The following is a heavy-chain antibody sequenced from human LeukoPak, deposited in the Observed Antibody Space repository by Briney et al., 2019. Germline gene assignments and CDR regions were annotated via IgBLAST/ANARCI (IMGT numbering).Heavy chain of an antibody. CDR1: GFTFSSYA. CDR2: IYSGGNT. V-gene: IGHV3-23*05. J-gene: IGHJ4*02. CDR3: ARRAGEYSHPYDY. D-gene: IGHD4-17*01. Sequence: SGGSLRLSCAVSGFTFSSYAMSWVRQAPGKGLEWVSFIYSGGNTHYSDSVKGRFTISRDNSKNTLYLQMNSLRADDTAVYYCARRAGEYSHPYDYWGQGTLVTVSS.